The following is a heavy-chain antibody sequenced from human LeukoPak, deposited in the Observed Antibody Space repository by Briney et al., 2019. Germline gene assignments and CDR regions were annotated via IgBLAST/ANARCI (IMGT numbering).Heavy chain of an antibody. V-gene: IGHV4-61*01. CDR3: ARQGRGYGGTFDY. D-gene: IGHD3-16*01. J-gene: IGHJ4*02. Sequence: SETLSLTCTVSGGSISSGTYYWSWIRQPPGKGLEWIGYIYYSGSTNYNPSLKSRVTISVDTSKNQFSLKLSSVTAADTAVYYCARQGRGYGGTFDYWGQGTLVTVSS. CDR2: IYYSGST. CDR1: GGSISSGTYY.